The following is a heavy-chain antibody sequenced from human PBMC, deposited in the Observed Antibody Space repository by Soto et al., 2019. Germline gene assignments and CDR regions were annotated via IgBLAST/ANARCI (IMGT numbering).Heavy chain of an antibody. D-gene: IGHD1-26*01. V-gene: IGHV1-46*03. CDR1: GYSFTRNY. Sequence: QVQLVQSGAEVKKPGASVKVSCKAIGYSFTRNYMHWVRQAPGQGLEWMGTIFPGGVNIAYAQKFEGRVTMTKATTPSTVYMELNSLTSADTAVYSCARDQSWSDLVWWFDPWGQGTLVTVSS. CDR2: IFPGGVNI. CDR3: ARDQSWSDLVWWFDP. J-gene: IGHJ5*02.